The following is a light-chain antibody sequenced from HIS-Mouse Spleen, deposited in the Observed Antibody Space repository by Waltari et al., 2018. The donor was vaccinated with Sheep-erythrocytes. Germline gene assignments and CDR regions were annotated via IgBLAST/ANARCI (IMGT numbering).Light chain of an antibody. V-gene: IGLV3-10*01. CDR2: EDS. CDR3: YSTDSSGNHWV. CDR1: ASQKKY. Sequence: SYELTQPPSVSVSPGQTARITCSGDASQKKYAYWYQQKSGKAPVLVIYEDSKRPSGIPERFSGSSSGTMATLTISGAQVEDDADYYCYSTDSSGNHWVFGGGTKLTVL. J-gene: IGLJ3*02.